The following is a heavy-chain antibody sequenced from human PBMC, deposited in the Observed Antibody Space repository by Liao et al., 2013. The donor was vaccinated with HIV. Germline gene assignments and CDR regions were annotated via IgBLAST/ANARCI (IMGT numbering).Heavy chain of an antibody. Sequence: QVQLQESGPGLVKPSETLSLTCTVSGGSISSYYWSWIRQPAGKGLEWIGRIYTSGSTYYNPSLRSRVTISVDTSKNHFSLKLSSVTAADTAVYYCARSTVDYSYFDLWGRGTLVTVSS. CDR3: ARSTVDYSYFDL. J-gene: IGHJ2*01. V-gene: IGHV4-4*07. CDR1: GGSISSYY. D-gene: IGHD4-11*01. CDR2: IYTSGST.